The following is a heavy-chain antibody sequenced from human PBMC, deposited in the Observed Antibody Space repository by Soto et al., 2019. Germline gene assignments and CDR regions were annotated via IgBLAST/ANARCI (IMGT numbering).Heavy chain of an antibody. D-gene: IGHD3-22*01. J-gene: IGHJ4*02. CDR2: ISGSGSTI. Sequence: PWGSLRVSCAASGFTFSSCAVSWVRQAPGKGPEWISSISGSGSTIYYADSVKGRFTISRDNSKNTLYLQMSSLRAEDTAVYYCAKVFYYYDSSGYYYFDYWGQGTLVTVSS. CDR3: AKVFYYYDSSGYYYFDY. CDR1: GFTFSSCA. V-gene: IGHV3-23*01.